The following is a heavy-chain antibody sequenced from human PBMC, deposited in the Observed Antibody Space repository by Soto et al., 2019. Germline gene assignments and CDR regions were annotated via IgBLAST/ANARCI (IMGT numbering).Heavy chain of an antibody. Sequence: EVQLLESGGGLVQPGGSLRLSCVASGFTFMSYALTWVRQAPGKGLEWVSTISGGGGSTYYADSVKGRFTISRDKSKNTLYLQMNGLRAEDTAVYYCTKSPGSSSGYWGQGILVTVSS. D-gene: IGHD6-6*01. CDR2: ISGGGGST. CDR1: GFTFMSYA. V-gene: IGHV3-23*01. J-gene: IGHJ4*02. CDR3: TKSPGSSSGY.